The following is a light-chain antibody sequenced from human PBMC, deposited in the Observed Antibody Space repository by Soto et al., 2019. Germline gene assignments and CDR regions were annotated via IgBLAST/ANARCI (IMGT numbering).Light chain of an antibody. CDR1: QSISSW. CDR2: DAS. V-gene: IGKV1-5*01. J-gene: IGKJ2*01. Sequence: DIQMTQSPSTLSASVGDRVTITCRASQSISSWLAWYQQKPGKAPKLLIYDASSLESGVPSRFSGSGSGTEFTLTISSLQPDDVATYYCQQYNSPYTFGQGTTLEIK. CDR3: QQYNSPYT.